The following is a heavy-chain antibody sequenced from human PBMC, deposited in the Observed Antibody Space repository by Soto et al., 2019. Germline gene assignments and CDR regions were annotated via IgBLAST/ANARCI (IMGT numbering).Heavy chain of an antibody. Sequence: PSETLSLTCAVSSGSISSSNWWSWVRQPPGKGLEWIGEIYHSGSTNYNPSLKSRVTISVDKSKNQFSLKLSSVTAADTAVYYCARKSFWGGYPRHYYYYYMDVWGKGTTVTVSS. CDR3: ARKSFWGGYPRHYYYYYMDV. J-gene: IGHJ6*03. CDR2: IYHSGST. V-gene: IGHV4-4*02. D-gene: IGHD3-3*01. CDR1: SGSISSSNW.